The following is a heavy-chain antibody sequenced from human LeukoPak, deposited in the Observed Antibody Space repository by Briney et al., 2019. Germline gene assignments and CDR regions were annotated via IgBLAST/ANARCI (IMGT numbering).Heavy chain of an antibody. J-gene: IGHJ3*02. CDR2: INHSGST. CDR1: GGSFSGYY. V-gene: IGHV4-34*01. D-gene: IGHD4-23*01. CDR3: ARGKDYGGNSGTYDAFDI. Sequence: PSETLSLTCAVYGGSFSGYYWSWIRQPPGKGLEWIGEINHSGSTNYNPSLKSRVTISVDTSKNQFSLKLSSVTAADTAVYYCARGKDYGGNSGTYDAFDIWGQGTMVTVSS.